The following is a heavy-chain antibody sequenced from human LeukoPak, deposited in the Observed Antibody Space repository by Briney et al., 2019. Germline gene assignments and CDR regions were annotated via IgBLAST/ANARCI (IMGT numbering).Heavy chain of an antibody. Sequence: ASVKVSCKASGYSFTDYYIHWVRQAPGQGLEWMGWINPNNGGTNYAQKFQGRVTMTRDTSISTAYMELTRLTSDDTAFYYCARVMVRGPLDYWGQETVVTVSS. J-gene: IGHJ4*02. D-gene: IGHD3-10*01. V-gene: IGHV1-2*02. CDR3: ARVMVRGPLDY. CDR1: GYSFTDYY. CDR2: INPNNGGT.